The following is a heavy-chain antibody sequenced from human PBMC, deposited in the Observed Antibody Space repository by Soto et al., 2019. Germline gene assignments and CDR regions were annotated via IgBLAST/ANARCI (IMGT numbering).Heavy chain of an antibody. J-gene: IGHJ3*02. CDR2: IDPSDSYT. D-gene: IGHD3-22*01. CDR1: GYSFTSYW. V-gene: IGHV5-10-1*01. Sequence: HGESLKISCKGSGYSFTSYWISWVRQMPGKGLEWMGRIDPSDSYTNYSPSFQGHVTISADKSISTAYLQWSSLKASDTAMYYCARPSSGYYYSGAFDIWGQGTMVTVSS. CDR3: ARPSSGYYYSGAFDI.